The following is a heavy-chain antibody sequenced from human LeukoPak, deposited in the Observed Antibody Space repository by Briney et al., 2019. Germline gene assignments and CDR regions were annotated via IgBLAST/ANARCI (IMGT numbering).Heavy chain of an antibody. J-gene: IGHJ4*02. CDR2: VYNSEYT. Sequence: SETLSLTCTVSGGSSSGHYWSWIRQPPGKGLEWIGYVYNSEYTSYNPSLKSRVSISVDTSNSQFSLKLSSVTAADAAVYYCARHGPMYHNMYYYEKPPFDYWGQGTLVTVSS. D-gene: IGHD3-22*01. V-gene: IGHV4-59*08. CDR3: ARHGPMYHNMYYYEKPPFDY. CDR1: GGSSSGHY.